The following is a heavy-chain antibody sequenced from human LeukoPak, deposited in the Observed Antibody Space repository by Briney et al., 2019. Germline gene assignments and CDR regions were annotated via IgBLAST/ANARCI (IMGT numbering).Heavy chain of an antibody. D-gene: IGHD4-17*01. J-gene: IGHJ4*02. V-gene: IGHV1-2*02. CDR2: INPNSGGT. CDR1: GYTFTGYY. Sequence: ASMKVSCKASGYTFTGYYMHWVRQAPGQGLEWMGWINPNSGGTNYAQKFQGRVTMTRDTSISTAYMELSRLRSDDTAVYYCARGDYGVHLSHFDYWGQGTLVTVSS. CDR3: ARGDYGVHLSHFDY.